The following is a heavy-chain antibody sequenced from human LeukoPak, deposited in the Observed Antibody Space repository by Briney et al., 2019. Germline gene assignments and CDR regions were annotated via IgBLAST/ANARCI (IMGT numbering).Heavy chain of an antibody. CDR1: GYTFDDYG. Sequence: PGGSLRLSCAASGYTFDDYGMSWVRQAPGKGLEWVSGIKWNGGSTDYADSVKGRFTISRDNAKNSVYLQMNSLRAEDTALYYCATSTGYSRKNYYMDVWGKGTTVSVSS. CDR2: IKWNGGST. J-gene: IGHJ6*03. CDR3: ATSTGYSRKNYYMDV. V-gene: IGHV3-20*04. D-gene: IGHD6-13*01.